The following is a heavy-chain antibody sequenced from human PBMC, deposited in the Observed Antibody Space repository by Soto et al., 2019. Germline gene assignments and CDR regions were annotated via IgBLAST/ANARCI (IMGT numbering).Heavy chain of an antibody. J-gene: IGHJ4*02. V-gene: IGHV3-73*01. CDR2: IRDRAYNYAT. D-gene: IGHD3-10*01. Sequence: EVLLVESGGGLVQPGGSVKLSCEASGFVFKDSSLHWVRQASGKGLEWVGRIRDRAYNYATPYAASVKGRFTIPRDDSNNQAYLQMDSLKTEDMAIYYCTRLIRATKDYWGQGTLVTVSS. CDR1: GFVFKDSS. CDR3: TRLIRATKDY.